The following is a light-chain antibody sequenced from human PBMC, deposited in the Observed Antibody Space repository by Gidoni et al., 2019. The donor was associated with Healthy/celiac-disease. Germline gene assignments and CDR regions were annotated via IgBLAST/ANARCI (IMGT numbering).Light chain of an antibody. CDR2: WAS. J-gene: IGKJ1*01. CDR1: QSVLYSSNNKNY. Sequence: DIVMTQSPVSLAVSLGERATINCKSSQSVLYSSNNKNYLAWYPQKPGQPPKLLIYWASTRESGVPDRFSGSGSGTYFTLTISSLQAEDVAVYYCQQYYSTRTFGQGTKVEIK. CDR3: QQYYSTRT. V-gene: IGKV4-1*01.